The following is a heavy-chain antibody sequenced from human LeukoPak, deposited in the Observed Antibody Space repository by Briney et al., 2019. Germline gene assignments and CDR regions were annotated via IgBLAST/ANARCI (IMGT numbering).Heavy chain of an antibody. Sequence: PSETLSLTCAVYGGSFSGYYWSWLRQPPGKGLEWIGEINHSGSTNYNPSLKSRVTISVDTSKNQFSLKLSSVTAADTAVYYCAGHIDSSSWGGASWFDPWGQGTLVTVYS. CDR2: INHSGST. D-gene: IGHD6-13*01. J-gene: IGHJ5*02. V-gene: IGHV4-34*01. CDR3: AGHIDSSSWGGASWFDP. CDR1: GGSFSGYY.